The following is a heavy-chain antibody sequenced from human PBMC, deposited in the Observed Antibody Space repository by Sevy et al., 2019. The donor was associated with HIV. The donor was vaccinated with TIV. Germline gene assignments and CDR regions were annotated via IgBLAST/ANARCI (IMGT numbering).Heavy chain of an antibody. Sequence: GGCLRLSCAASGFTFSSYAMSWVRQAPGKGLEWVSAIGGSGGSTYYADSVKGRFTISRDNSKNTLYLQMNSLRAEDTAVYYCAKTIGPMITFGGVIVMGYFDYWGQGTLVTVSS. CDR3: AKTIGPMITFGGVIVMGYFDY. D-gene: IGHD3-16*02. J-gene: IGHJ4*02. CDR1: GFTFSSYA. CDR2: IGGSGGST. V-gene: IGHV3-23*01.